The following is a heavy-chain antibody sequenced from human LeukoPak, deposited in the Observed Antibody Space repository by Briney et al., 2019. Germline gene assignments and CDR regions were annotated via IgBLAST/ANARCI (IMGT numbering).Heavy chain of an antibody. CDR3: ARDRGGAFDY. CDR1: GGSISSYY. J-gene: IGHJ4*02. Sequence: SETLSLTCTVSGGSISSYYWSWIRQPPGKGLEWIGYIYHSGSTNYNPSLKSRVTISVDTSKNQFSLKLSSVTAADTAVYYCARDRGGAFDYWGQGTLVTVSS. D-gene: IGHD3-16*01. V-gene: IGHV4-59*01. CDR2: IYHSGST.